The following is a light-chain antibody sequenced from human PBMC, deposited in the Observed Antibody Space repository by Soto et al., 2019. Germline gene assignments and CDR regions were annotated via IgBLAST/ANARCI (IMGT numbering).Light chain of an antibody. CDR1: SSDVGGYNY. J-gene: IGLJ2*01. Sequence: QAALTQPASVSVSPGQSITISCTGTSSDVGGYNYVSWYQQHPGKAPKLMIFDVSYRPSGVSNRFSGSKSGNTASLTVSGLQAEDEADYYCSSYTSSSTLVVFGGGTKLTVL. CDR3: SSYTSSSTLVV. V-gene: IGLV2-14*01. CDR2: DVS.